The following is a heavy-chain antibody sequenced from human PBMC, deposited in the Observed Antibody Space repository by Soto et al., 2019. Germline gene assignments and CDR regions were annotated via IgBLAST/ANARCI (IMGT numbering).Heavy chain of an antibody. V-gene: IGHV2-5*02. CDR1: GFSLTTSGVG. J-gene: IGHJ4*02. CDR2: IYWDDDK. CDR3: AHRVLRTVFGLVTTTAIYFDF. D-gene: IGHD3-3*01. Sequence: QITLNESGPTVVRPTETLTLTCRFSGFSLTTSGVGVGWVRQSPGKAPERLALIYWDDDKRYSESLKSRLTINKDTSKNQVVLTVAKLDPTDTATYYCAHRVLRTVFGLVTTTAIYFDFWGQGTPVAVSS.